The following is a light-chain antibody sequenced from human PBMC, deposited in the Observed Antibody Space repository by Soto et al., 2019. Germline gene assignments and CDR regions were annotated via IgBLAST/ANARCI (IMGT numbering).Light chain of an antibody. V-gene: IGKV3-20*01. J-gene: IGKJ1*01. CDR3: QQYSSSRT. CDR1: QSVSSN. Sequence: EIVMTQSPATLSVSPVERATLSCRASQSVSSNLAWYQQKPGQAPRLLIYGASNRATGIPDRFSGSGSGTDFTVTISRLEPEDFAVYYCQQYSSSRTFGQGTKVDIK. CDR2: GAS.